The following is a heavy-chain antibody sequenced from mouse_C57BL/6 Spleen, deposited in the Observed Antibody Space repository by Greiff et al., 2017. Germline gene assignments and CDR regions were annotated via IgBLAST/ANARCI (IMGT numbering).Heavy chain of an antibody. J-gene: IGHJ2*01. V-gene: IGHV1-61*01. CDR3: ARESSLNLFDY. Sequence: VQLQQSGAELVRPGSSVKLSCKASGYTFTSYWMDWVKQRPGQGLEWIGNIYPSDSETHYNQKFKDKATLTVDKSSSTAYMQLSSLTSEDSAVYYCARESSLNLFDYWGQGTTLTVSS. CDR2: IYPSDSET. CDR1: GYTFTSYW.